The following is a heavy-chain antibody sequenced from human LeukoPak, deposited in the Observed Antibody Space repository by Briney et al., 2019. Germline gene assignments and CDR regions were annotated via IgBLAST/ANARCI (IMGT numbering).Heavy chain of an antibody. Sequence: ASVKVSCKASGHTFTSYDINWVRQATGQGLEWMGWMNPNSGNTAYAQKFQGRVTMTRNTSISTAYMELSSLRSEDTAVYYCASAVAGTEDYFDYWGQGTLVTVSS. CDR2: MNPNSGNT. CDR1: GHTFTSYD. D-gene: IGHD6-19*01. J-gene: IGHJ4*02. CDR3: ASAVAGTEDYFDY. V-gene: IGHV1-8*02.